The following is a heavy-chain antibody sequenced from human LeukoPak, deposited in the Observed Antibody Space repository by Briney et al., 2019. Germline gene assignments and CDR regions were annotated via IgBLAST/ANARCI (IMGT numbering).Heavy chain of an antibody. V-gene: IGHV3-30-3*01. CDR1: GFTFSNHT. J-gene: IGHJ4*02. Sequence: GRSLRLSCAASGFTFSNHTMHWVRQAPGKGLEWVAVISYDGSNEYYADSVKGRFTISRHISKNTLYLQMNSLRADDTAVYFCATNSGYDYLLPFDYWGQGTLVTVSP. CDR2: ISYDGSNE. D-gene: IGHD5-12*01. CDR3: ATNSGYDYLLPFDY.